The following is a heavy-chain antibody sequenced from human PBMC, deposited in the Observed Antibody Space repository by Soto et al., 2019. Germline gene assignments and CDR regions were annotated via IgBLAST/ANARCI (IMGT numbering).Heavy chain of an antibody. CDR2: ISYDGSNK. Sequence: GGSLRLSCAASGFTFSSYAIHWVRQAPGKGLEWVAVISYDGSNKYYADSVKGRFTISRDNSKNTLYLQMNSLRAEDTAVYYCARETWTSPPTDYWGQGTLVTVSS. J-gene: IGHJ4*02. CDR1: GFTFSSYA. V-gene: IGHV3-30-3*01. CDR3: ARETWTSPPTDY. D-gene: IGHD5-12*01.